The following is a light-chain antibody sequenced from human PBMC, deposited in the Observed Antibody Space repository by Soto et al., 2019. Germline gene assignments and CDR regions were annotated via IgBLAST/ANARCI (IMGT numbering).Light chain of an antibody. CDR1: SSNIGAGYD. CDR3: GTWDSSLTAVV. CDR2: DND. Sequence: QSVLTQPPSVSGAPGQRVIISCAGSSSNIGAGYDVHWYQHRPGTAPKLLIYDNDKRPSGIPDRFSGSKSGTSATLGITGLQTGDEADYYCGTWDSSLTAVVFGGGTKLTVL. J-gene: IGLJ2*01. V-gene: IGLV1-51*01.